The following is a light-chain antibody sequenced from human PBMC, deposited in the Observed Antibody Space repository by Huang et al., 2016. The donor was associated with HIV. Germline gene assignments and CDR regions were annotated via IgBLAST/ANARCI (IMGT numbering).Light chain of an antibody. J-gene: IGKJ1*01. V-gene: IGKV3-15*01. Sequence: EIVMTPSPATLSVSPGERATRSCRASQSVSPNLAWYQQKPGQAPRLRIHGASTRATGIPARFRGSGSGTEFTLNITSLQSEDFAVYYCQQYNNWPPWTFGQGTKVEIK. CDR2: GAS. CDR3: QQYNNWPPWT. CDR1: QSVSPN.